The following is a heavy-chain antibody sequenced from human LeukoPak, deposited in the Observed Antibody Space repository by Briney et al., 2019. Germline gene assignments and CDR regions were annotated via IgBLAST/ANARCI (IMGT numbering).Heavy chain of an antibody. CDR2: INYGGKT. D-gene: IGHD3-3*01. V-gene: IGHV4-30-4*01. CDR1: GVSITNGDYY. CDR3: ARYSRLQFLQWTFTPRYMDV. Sequence: PPETLSLTCSVSGVSITNGDYYWSWIRQSPGKGLEWMGYINYGGKTDYSPSLKSRLSMSIDTSKSQLSLRLSSVTAADTAVYYCARYSRLQFLQWTFTPRYMDVWGKGTTVVVSS. J-gene: IGHJ6*03.